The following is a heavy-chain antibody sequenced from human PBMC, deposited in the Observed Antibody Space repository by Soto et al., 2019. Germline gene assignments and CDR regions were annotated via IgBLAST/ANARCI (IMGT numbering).Heavy chain of an antibody. CDR1: GFTFSRHG. J-gene: IGHJ4*02. V-gene: IGHV3-33*01. Sequence: QVQLVESGGGVVQPGTSLRLSCAASGFTFSRHGMHWVRQTPGKGLEWLAVILNDASGHWYADSVKGRFTISRDNFDNKLYLQMNGLRLEDTAMYYCARDDDYPDNGFDYWGQGTLVTVSS. D-gene: IGHD4-17*01. CDR2: ILNDASGH. CDR3: ARDDDYPDNGFDY.